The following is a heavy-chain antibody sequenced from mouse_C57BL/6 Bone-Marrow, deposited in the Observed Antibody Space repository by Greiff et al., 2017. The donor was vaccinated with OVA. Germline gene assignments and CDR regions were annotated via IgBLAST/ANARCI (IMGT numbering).Heavy chain of an antibody. J-gene: IGHJ3*01. V-gene: IGHV2-9-1*01. CDR2: IWTDGGT. D-gene: IGHD1-1*01. Sequence: VQLVESGPGLVAPSQSLSITCPVSGFSLPSYAISCVRQPPGKGLVWLGVIWTDGGTTYNSALNSRLSISKDNSKSQVFLKMNSLQTDDTARYYCARLSYYYPDWFAYWGQGTLVTVSA. CDR1: GFSLPSYA. CDR3: ARLSYYYPDWFAY.